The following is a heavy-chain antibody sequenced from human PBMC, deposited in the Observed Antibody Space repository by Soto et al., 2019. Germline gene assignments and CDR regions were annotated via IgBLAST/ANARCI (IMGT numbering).Heavy chain of an antibody. Sequence: GGSLRLSCAASGFTFSTYAMSWVRQAPGKGLEWVSAISGSGGSTYYADSVEGRFTISRDNSKNTLSLQMNSLRAEDTAVYYCARSFSRGWYYFDYWGQGTLGTVS. D-gene: IGHD6-19*01. CDR3: ARSFSRGWYYFDY. V-gene: IGHV3-23*01. J-gene: IGHJ4*02. CDR1: GFTFSTYA. CDR2: ISGSGGST.